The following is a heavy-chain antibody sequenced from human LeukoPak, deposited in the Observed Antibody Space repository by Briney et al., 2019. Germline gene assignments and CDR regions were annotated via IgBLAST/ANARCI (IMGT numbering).Heavy chain of an antibody. CDR1: EFTFSSYA. V-gene: IGHV3-30*18. CDR3: AKDLSFGTDWPYFDS. D-gene: IGHD3/OR15-3a*01. Sequence: GGSLRLSCAASEFTFSSYAMRWVRQAPGKGLEWVAFISFDGSKKYYGDSVKGRFTISRDNSKNTLYLQMNSLRRDDTAVYYCAKDLSFGTDWPYFDSRGQGTLVTVSS. J-gene: IGHJ4*02. CDR2: ISFDGSKK.